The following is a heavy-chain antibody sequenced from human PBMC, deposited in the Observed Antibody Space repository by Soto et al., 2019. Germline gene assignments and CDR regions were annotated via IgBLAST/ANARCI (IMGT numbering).Heavy chain of an antibody. CDR3: ARDGQQQVPYALDV. CDR2: IWYDGSEK. J-gene: IGHJ6*02. D-gene: IGHD6-13*01. CDR1: GFTFNHNA. Sequence: QVQLVESGGGVVQPGRSLRLSCAASGFTFNHNAMHWVRQAAGKGLEWVAQIWYDGSEKYYTDSVKGRFTISRDNFKNTVFLQMDSLRVEDTAVYYCARDGQQQVPYALDVWGLGTTVIVSS. V-gene: IGHV3-33*01.